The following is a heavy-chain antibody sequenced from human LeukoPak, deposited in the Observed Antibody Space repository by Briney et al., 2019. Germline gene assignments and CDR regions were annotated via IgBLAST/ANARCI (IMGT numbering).Heavy chain of an antibody. J-gene: IGHJ3*02. Sequence: SSETLSLTCTVSGRSITSGKYYWSWIRQHPGKGLEWIGYISFSGSTYYNPSLKSRVTISMDTSKNHFSLTLCSVTAADTAVYYCATPREDGDYPFDAFDIWGQGTMVTVSS. CDR2: ISFSGST. D-gene: IGHD4-17*01. V-gene: IGHV4-31*03. CDR1: GRSITSGKYY. CDR3: ATPREDGDYPFDAFDI.